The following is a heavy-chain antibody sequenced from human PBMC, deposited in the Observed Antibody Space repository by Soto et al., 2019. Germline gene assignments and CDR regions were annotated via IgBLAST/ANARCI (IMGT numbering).Heavy chain of an antibody. CDR2: INPDTGDR. Sequence: ASVEVSCEASGYTFTDSHIHWVRQAPGQGLEWMGWINPDTGDRNYAQRFQGRLTLTRDTSITTAYMALTRLTSDDTAVYFCARAYDSVCDSWGQGTLVTVSS. J-gene: IGHJ4*02. CDR3: ARAYDSVCDS. CDR1: GYTFTDSH. D-gene: IGHD3-3*01. V-gene: IGHV1-2*02.